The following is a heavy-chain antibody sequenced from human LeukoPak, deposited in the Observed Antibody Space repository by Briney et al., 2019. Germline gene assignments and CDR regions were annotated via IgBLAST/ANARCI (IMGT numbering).Heavy chain of an antibody. CDR3: ARIFRDYGGKTGSLYYFDY. Sequence: SETLPLTCTVSGGSISSYYWSWIRQPPGKGLEWIGYIYYSGSTNYNPSLKSRVTISVDTSKNQFSLKLSSVTAADTAVYYCARIFRDYGGKTGSLYYFDYWGQGTLVTVSS. D-gene: IGHD4-23*01. J-gene: IGHJ4*02. CDR2: IYYSGST. V-gene: IGHV4-59*08. CDR1: GGSISSYY.